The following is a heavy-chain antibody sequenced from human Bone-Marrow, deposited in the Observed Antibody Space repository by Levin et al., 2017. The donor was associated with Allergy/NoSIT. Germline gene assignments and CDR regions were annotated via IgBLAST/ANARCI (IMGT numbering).Heavy chain of an antibody. J-gene: IGHJ4*02. V-gene: IGHV3-23*01. CDR1: GFPFSNYA. CDR3: ARRAPLGSGTQFLFYFDL. D-gene: IGHD1/OR15-1a*01. CDR2: VSDSGDDT. Sequence: PGGSLRLSCVASGFPFSNYAMYWVRQAPGKRPEWVSAVSDSGDDTFYADSVKGRFTISRDNSKNTLSLQMNSLRAEDTAVYYCARRAPLGSGTQFLFYFDLWGQGTLVIVSS.